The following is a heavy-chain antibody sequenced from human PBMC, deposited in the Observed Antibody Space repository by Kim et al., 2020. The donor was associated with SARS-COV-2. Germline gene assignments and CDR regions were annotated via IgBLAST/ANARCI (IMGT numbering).Heavy chain of an antibody. Sequence: SETLSLTCTVSGGSISSYYWSWIRQPPGKGLEWIGYIYYSGSTNYNPSLKSRVTISVDTSKNQFSLKLSSVTAADTAVYYCARDLGSGSYYKSPMGYWGQGTLVTVSS. V-gene: IGHV4-59*01. CDR3: ARDLGSGSYYKSPMGY. CDR1: GGSISSYY. D-gene: IGHD3-10*01. CDR2: IYYSGST. J-gene: IGHJ4*02.